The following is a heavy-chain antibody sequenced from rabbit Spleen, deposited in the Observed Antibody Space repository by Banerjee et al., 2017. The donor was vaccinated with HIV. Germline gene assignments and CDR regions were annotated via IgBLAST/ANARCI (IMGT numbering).Heavy chain of an antibody. CDR2: IDAGSSGFT. Sequence: EESGGDLVKPEGSLTLTCTASGFSFSRSYWICWVRQAPGKGLEWVVCIDAGSSGFTYFASWAKGRFTISKTSSTTVTLQMTSLTAADTATYFCARDTASSFSSYGMDLWGPGTLVTVS. CDR3: ARDTASSFSSYGMDL. V-gene: IGHV1S45*01. J-gene: IGHJ6*01. D-gene: IGHD8-1*01. CDR1: GFSFSRSYW.